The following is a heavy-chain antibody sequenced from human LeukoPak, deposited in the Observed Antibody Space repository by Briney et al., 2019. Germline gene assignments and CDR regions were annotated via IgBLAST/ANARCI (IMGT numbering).Heavy chain of an antibody. CDR1: GGSINNYY. CDR3: ARYSGSYPHDAFDI. CDR2: VYYRGTT. J-gene: IGHJ3*02. Sequence: SETLSLTCTVSGGSINNYYWSWIRQPPGKGLEWIGYVYYRGTTNYNPSLTSRVTISVDTSKNHFSLKLSSVTAADTAVYYCARYSGSYPHDAFDIWGQGTMVTVSS. V-gene: IGHV4-59*01. D-gene: IGHD1-26*01.